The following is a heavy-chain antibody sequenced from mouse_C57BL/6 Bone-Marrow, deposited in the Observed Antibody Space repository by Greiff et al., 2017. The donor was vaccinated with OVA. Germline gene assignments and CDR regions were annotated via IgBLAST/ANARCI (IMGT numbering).Heavy chain of an antibody. CDR3: ARTRDYGSSYRYFDV. CDR1: GFNIQNTY. D-gene: IGHD1-1*01. V-gene: IGHV14-3*01. Sequence: EVQLQESVAELVRPGASVKLSCTASGFNIQNTYMHWVKQRPEQGLEWIGRIDPANGNTKYAPKFQGKATITADTSSNTAYLQLSSLTSEDTAIYYCARTRDYGSSYRYFDVWGTGTTVTVSS. J-gene: IGHJ1*03. CDR2: IDPANGNT.